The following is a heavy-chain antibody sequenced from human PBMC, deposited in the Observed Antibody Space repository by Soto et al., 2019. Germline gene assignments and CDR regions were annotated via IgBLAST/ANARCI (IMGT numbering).Heavy chain of an antibody. D-gene: IGHD2-2*01. CDR1: GYTFTGYG. CDR3: ARDTYYCNSSSWYDGFDY. Sequence: QVQLVQSGTEVKKPGASVKVSCKASGYTFTGYGICWVRQAPREGLEWMGGISAYNGNTNFAQKLQGRVTKRTKTATSTDNMQLRRLRSDDTSVYYCARDTYYCNSSSWYDGFDYWGQGTLVTVPS. CDR2: ISAYNGNT. V-gene: IGHV1-18*01. J-gene: IGHJ4*02.